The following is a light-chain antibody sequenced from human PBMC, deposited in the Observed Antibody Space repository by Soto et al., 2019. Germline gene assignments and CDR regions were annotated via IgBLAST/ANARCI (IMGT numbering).Light chain of an antibody. CDR1: SSDIGTST. V-gene: IGLV1-44*01. CDR2: SNT. CDR3: ASWGDSLSAVV. Sequence: QSVLTQPPSASGTPGQRVTISCYGTSSDIGTSTVNWYQRLPGAAPKLLIYSNTQRPSGVPDRFSGSKSGTSASLAISGLRSEDEADYYCASWGDSLSAVVFGGGTKVTVL. J-gene: IGLJ3*02.